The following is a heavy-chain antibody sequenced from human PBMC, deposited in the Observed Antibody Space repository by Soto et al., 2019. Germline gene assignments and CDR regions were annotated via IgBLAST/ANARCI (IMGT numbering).Heavy chain of an antibody. D-gene: IGHD6-19*01. Sequence: EVQLLESGGGLVQPGGSLRLSCAASGFTFSRYAMSWVRQAPGKGLEWVSGISNSGSSTYYADSVKGRFTISRDNSKNTMYVQMNSLRAEDTAVYYCAKDSGSGYPFDYWGQGTLVTVPS. CDR2: ISNSGSST. V-gene: IGHV3-23*01. J-gene: IGHJ4*02. CDR3: AKDSGSGYPFDY. CDR1: GFTFSRYA.